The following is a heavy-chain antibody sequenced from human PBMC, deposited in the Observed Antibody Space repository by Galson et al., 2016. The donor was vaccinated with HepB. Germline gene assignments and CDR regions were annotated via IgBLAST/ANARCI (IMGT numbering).Heavy chain of an antibody. D-gene: IGHD3-16*01. V-gene: IGHV3-9*01. CDR3: AKLVWEDDGFDV. J-gene: IGHJ3*01. Sequence: SLRLSCAASGFSFDDFAMHWVRQAPGKGPEWVSGISGNSGELGYADPVKGRFIISRDNTKNSLYLQMNSLRTEGTALYYCAKLVWEDDGFDVWGQGTMVTVS. CDR1: GFSFDDFA. CDR2: ISGNSGEL.